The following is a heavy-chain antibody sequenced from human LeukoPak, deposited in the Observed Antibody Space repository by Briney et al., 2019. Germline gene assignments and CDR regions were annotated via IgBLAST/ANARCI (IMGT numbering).Heavy chain of an antibody. CDR2: INHSGST. CDR1: GGSFSGYY. Sequence: SETLSLTCAVYGGSFSGYYWSWIRQPPGKGLEWIGEINHSGSTSYNPSLKSRVTISVDTSKNQFSLKLSSVTAADTAVYYCATLMATSGYFDYWGQGTLVTVSS. J-gene: IGHJ4*02. CDR3: ATLMATSGYFDY. V-gene: IGHV4-34*01. D-gene: IGHD5-24*01.